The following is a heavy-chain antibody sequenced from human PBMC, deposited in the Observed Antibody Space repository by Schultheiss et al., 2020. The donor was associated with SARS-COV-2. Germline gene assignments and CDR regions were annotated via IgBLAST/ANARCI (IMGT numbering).Heavy chain of an antibody. V-gene: IGHV4-59*12. CDR2: IYYSGST. CDR1: GGSISSYY. Sequence: GSLRLSCTVSGGSISSYYWSWIRQPAGKGLEWIGYIYYSGSTYYNPSLKSLVTISVDTSKNQFSLKLSSVTAADTAVYYCARGRDRIAARLVVNYYYYGMDVWGQGTTVTVSS. D-gene: IGHD6-6*01. CDR3: ARGRDRIAARLVVNYYYYGMDV. J-gene: IGHJ6*02.